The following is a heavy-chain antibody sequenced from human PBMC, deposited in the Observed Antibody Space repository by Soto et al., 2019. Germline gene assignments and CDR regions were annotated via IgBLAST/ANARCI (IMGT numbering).Heavy chain of an antibody. V-gene: IGHV3-23*01. Sequence: EVQLLESGGGLVQPGGSLRLSCAASGFTFSSSAMSCVRQAPGKGLEWVSAISGSGGSTYYADSGKGQFTISRDNSKNTLYLQINSLRAEDTAVYYCAKETTGTTQYYDSYYGMDVWGQGTTVTVSS. CDR3: AKETTGTTQYYDSYYGMDV. CDR1: GFTFSSSA. D-gene: IGHD1-1*01. CDR2: ISGSGGST. J-gene: IGHJ6*02.